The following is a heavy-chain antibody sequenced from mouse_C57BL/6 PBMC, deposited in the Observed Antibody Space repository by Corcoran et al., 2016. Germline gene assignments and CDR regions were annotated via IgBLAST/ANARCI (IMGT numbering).Heavy chain of an antibody. V-gene: IGHV14-1*01. CDR1: GCNIKDYY. CDR3: TTGNYGSRFAY. J-gene: IGHJ3*01. Sequence: EVQLQQSGAELVRPGASVKLSCTASGCNIKDYYMHWVKQRPEQGLEWIGRIDPEDGDTEYAPKFQGKATMTADTSSNTAYLQLSSLTSEDTAVYYCTTGNYGSRFAYWGQGTLVTVSA. CDR2: IDPEDGDT. D-gene: IGHD1-1*01.